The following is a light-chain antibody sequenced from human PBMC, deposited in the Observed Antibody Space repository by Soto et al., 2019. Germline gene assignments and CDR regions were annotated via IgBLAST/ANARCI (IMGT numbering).Light chain of an antibody. V-gene: IGKV3-20*01. CDR2: GAS. J-gene: IGKJ1*01. Sequence: EIVLTQSPGTLSLSPGERATLSCRASQSVSSTYLAWYQQKPGQAPRLLIYGASNRATGIPDRFSGSESGTDFTLTISSLEPEDFAVYYCQQYGGSRWTFGQGTRVYI. CDR3: QQYGGSRWT. CDR1: QSVSSTY.